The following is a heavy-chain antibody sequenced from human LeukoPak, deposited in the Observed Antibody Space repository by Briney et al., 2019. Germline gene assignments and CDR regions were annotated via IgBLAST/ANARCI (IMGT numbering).Heavy chain of an antibody. D-gene: IGHD7-27*01. CDR2: MNPNSGNT. J-gene: IGHJ4*02. CDR3: ARARTGDGKIVDY. CDR1: GYTFTSYD. Sequence: ASVKVSCKASGYTFTSYDINWVRQATGQGLEWMGWMNPNSGNTGYAQKFQGRVTITRNTSISTAYMELSSLRSEDTAVYYCARARTGDGKIVDYWGQGTLVTVSS. V-gene: IGHV1-8*03.